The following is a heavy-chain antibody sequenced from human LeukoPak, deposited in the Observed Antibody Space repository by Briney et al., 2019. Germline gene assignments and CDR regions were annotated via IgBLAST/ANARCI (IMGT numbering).Heavy chain of an antibody. CDR2: IRSKAYGGTT. CDR1: GFTFGDYA. J-gene: IGHJ4*02. D-gene: IGHD6-6*01. Sequence: GGSLRLSCTASGFTFGDYAMSWVRQAPGKGLEWVGFIRSKAYGGTTEYAASVKGRFTISRDDSKSIAYLQMNSLKTEDTAVYYCTRVGSSSADYFDYWGQGTLVTVSS. CDR3: TRVGSSSADYFDY. V-gene: IGHV3-49*04.